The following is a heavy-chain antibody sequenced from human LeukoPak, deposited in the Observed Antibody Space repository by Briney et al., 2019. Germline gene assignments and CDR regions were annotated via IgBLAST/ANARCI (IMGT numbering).Heavy chain of an antibody. J-gene: IGHJ3*02. Sequence: PSETLSLTCTVSGGSISSYYWGWIRQPPGKGLEWIGSIYYSGSTYYNPSLKSRVTISVDTSKNQFSLKLSSVTAADTAVYYCARDPHDYYDTPDIWGQGTMVTVSS. CDR1: GGSISSYY. CDR2: IYYSGST. V-gene: IGHV4-39*07. D-gene: IGHD3-22*01. CDR3: ARDPHDYYDTPDI.